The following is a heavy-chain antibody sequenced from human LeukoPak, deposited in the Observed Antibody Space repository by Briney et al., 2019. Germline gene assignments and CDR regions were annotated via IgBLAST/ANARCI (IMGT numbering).Heavy chain of an antibody. V-gene: IGHV4-59*12. CDR1: GFTFSSYS. CDR2: IYYGGNT. D-gene: IGHD3-22*01. CDR3: ARGAYYDSSRPYDY. Sequence: GSLRLSCAASGFTFSSYSMNWVRQPPGKGLEWIANIYYGGNTYYNPSLRSRVTISGDTSKNQFSLKLSSVTAADTAVYYCARGAYYDSSRPYDYWGQGTLVTVSS. J-gene: IGHJ4*02.